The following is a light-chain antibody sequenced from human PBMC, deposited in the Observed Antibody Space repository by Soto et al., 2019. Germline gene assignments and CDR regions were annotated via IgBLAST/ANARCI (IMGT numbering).Light chain of an antibody. J-gene: IGKJ5*01. V-gene: IGKV1-39*01. CDR2: AAS. CDR3: PQSYSTPIT. Sequence: DVQMTQSPSSLSASVGDRVTITCRASQSISSYLNWYQQKPGKAPKLLIYAASSLQSGVPSRFSGSGSGTDFTLTISSLQPEDFATYYCPQSYSTPITSGQGTRPAIK. CDR1: QSISSY.